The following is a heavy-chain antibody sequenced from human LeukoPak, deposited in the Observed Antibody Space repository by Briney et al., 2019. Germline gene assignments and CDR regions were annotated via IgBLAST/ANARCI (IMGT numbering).Heavy chain of an antibody. CDR2: ISSSSSTI. V-gene: IGHV3-48*02. Sequence: PPGGSLRLSCAASGFTFSSYSMNWVRQAPGKGLEWVSYISSSSSTIYYADSVKGRFTISRDNAKNSLYLQMNSLRDEDTAVHYCARDRDYCSSTSCYSDAFDTWGQGTMVTVSS. J-gene: IGHJ3*02. CDR1: GFTFSSYS. CDR3: ARDRDYCSSTSCYSDAFDT. D-gene: IGHD2-2*01.